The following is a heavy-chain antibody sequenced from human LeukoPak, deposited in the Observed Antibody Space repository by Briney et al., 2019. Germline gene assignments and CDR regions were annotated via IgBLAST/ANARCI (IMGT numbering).Heavy chain of an antibody. J-gene: IGHJ4*02. V-gene: IGHV3-48*03. CDR2: ISSSGSTI. Sequence: GGSLRLSCAASGFTFSSYEMNWVRQAPGKGLEWVSYISSSGSTIYYADSVKGRFTISRDNAKNSLYLQMNSLRAEDAAVYYCARLNELWFGELFNSYYFDYWGQGTLVTVSS. CDR1: GFTFSSYE. CDR3: ARLNELWFGELFNSYYFDY. D-gene: IGHD3-10*01.